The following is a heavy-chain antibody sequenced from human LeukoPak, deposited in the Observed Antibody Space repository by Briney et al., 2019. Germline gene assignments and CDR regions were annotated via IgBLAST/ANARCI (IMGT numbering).Heavy chain of an antibody. D-gene: IGHD2-2*01. CDR3: ARETSEAFDP. CDR2: IHPNRGDA. V-gene: IGHV1-2*02. Sequence: ASVKVSCKAFGYTFTDYYIQWVRQAPGQGLEWMGWIHPNRGDANYGQKFQGRVTMTRDTSIATAYLELGSLTSDDTAVYYCARETSEAFDPWGQGTLVTVSS. CDR1: GYTFTDYY. J-gene: IGHJ5*02.